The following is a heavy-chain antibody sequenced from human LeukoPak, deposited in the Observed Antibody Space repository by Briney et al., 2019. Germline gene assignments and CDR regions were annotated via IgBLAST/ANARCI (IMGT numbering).Heavy chain of an antibody. V-gene: IGHV1-2*02. D-gene: IGHD6-19*01. CDR2: INPNSGGT. CDR1: GYTFTVYY. Sequence: GASVKVSCTASGYTFTVYYMHWVRQAPGQGLEWMGWINPNSGGTNYAQKFQGRVTMTRDTSISTAYMELSRLRSDDTAVYYCARSGIAVAGTKTFDYWGQGTLVTVSS. CDR3: ARSGIAVAGTKTFDY. J-gene: IGHJ4*02.